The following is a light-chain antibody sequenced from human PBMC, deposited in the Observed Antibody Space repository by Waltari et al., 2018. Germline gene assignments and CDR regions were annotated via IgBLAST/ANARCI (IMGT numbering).Light chain of an antibody. CDR2: EVS. CDR3: SSYAGSNSVV. J-gene: IGLJ2*01. Sequence: QSALTQPPSPSGSPGQSVTISFPGTSSDVGGYNSVSWYQQHPGKAPKVMIYEVSKRPSGVPDRFSGSKSGNTASLTVSGLQAEDEAEYYCSSYAGSNSVVFGGGTKLTVL. CDR1: SSDVGGYNS. V-gene: IGLV2-8*01.